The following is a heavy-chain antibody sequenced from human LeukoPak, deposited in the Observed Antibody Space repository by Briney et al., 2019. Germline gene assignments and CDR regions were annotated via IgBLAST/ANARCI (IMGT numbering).Heavy chain of an antibody. D-gene: IGHD4-23*01. CDR1: GYTFTSYY. J-gene: IGHJ1*01. CDR2: ISAYNGNT. V-gene: IGHV1-18*04. Sequence: ASVKVSCKASGYTFTSYYMHWVRQAPGQGLEWMGWISAYNGNTNYAQKLQGRVTMTTDTSTSTAYMELRSLRSDDTAVYYCARPKMNSVATLQHWGQGTLVTVSS. CDR3: ARPKMNSVATLQH.